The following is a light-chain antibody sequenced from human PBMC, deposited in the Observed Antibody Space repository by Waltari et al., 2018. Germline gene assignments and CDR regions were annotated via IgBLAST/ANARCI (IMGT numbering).Light chain of an antibody. V-gene: IGKV3-11*01. Sequence: VVLTQSPVTLSLSPGETATLSCRASQTLGTYLPWYQHKLGQSPRLHIYDASTRATGIPARFSGSGSGTDFTLTISGLEAEDSAFYYCQQRYNWPPLTFGGGTKVQTK. J-gene: IGKJ4*01. CDR3: QQRYNWPPLT. CDR2: DAS. CDR1: QTLGTY.